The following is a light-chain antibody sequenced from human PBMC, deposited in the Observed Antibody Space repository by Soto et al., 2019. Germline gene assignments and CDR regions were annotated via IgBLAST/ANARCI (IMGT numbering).Light chain of an antibody. CDR3: SSYASSSTLV. J-gene: IGLJ1*01. V-gene: IGLV2-14*03. Sequence: QSALTQPASVSGSPRQSITISSTGTSSDVGGYNYVSWYQHHPGKAPKLMIYDVFHRPSGISTRFSGSKSGNAASLTISGLQAEDEADYYCSSYASSSTLVFGTGTKVTVL. CDR1: SSDVGGYNY. CDR2: DVF.